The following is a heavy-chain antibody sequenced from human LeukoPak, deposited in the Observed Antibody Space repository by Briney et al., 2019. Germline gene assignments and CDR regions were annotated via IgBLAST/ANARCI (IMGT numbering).Heavy chain of an antibody. J-gene: IGHJ4*02. CDR1: GYSFTSYW. Sequence: GASLQISCKGAGYSFTSYWIGWGRPMPGSGLEWMGIIYPGDSDTRYSPSFQGQVTISADKSISTAYLQWSSLKASDTAMYYCARSLTDSFYCSGGSCYDYWGQGTLVTVSS. D-gene: IGHD2-15*01. CDR2: IYPGDSDT. CDR3: ARSLTDSFYCSGGSCYDY. V-gene: IGHV5-51*01.